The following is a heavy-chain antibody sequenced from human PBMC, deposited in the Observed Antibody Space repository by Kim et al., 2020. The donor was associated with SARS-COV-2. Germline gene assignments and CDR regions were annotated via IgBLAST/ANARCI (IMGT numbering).Heavy chain of an antibody. Sequence: GGSLRLSCAASGFTFSSYGMHWVRQAPGKGLEWVAVISYDGSNKYYADSVKGRFTISRDNSKNTLYLQMNSLRAEDTAVYYCSKPGTGGYEFWSGYSPFDYWGQGTLVTVSS. CDR3: SKPGTGGYEFWSGYSPFDY. CDR2: ISYDGSNK. J-gene: IGHJ4*01. D-gene: IGHD3-3*01. CDR1: GFTFSSYG. V-gene: IGHV3-30*18.